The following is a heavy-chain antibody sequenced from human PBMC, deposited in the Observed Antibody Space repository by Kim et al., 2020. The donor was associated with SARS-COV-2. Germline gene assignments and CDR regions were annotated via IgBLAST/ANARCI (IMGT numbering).Heavy chain of an antibody. J-gene: IGHJ2*01. CDR3: AKGGVPAAMPVRYFDL. CDR1: GFTFSSYA. D-gene: IGHD2-2*01. V-gene: IGHV3-23*01. CDR2: ISGNAGNT. Sequence: GGSLRLSCTASGFTFSSYAMSWVRQAPGKGLDWVSAISGNAGNTYYADSVRGRFIISRDNSKNTLYLQMNSLRAEDTAVYYCAKGGVPAAMPVRYFDLWGRGTLVTVSS.